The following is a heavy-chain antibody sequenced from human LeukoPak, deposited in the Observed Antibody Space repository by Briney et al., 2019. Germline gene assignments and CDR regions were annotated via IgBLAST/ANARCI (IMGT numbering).Heavy chain of an antibody. CDR2: INPNTGDT. J-gene: IGHJ5*02. CDR1: GYTFTAYY. CDR3: ARDTAMVTYWFDP. Sequence: ASVKVSCKASGYTFTAYYISWVRQAPGQGLEWMAWINPNTGDTNYAQKFQGRVTMTRDTSISTAYMELSRLRSDDTAVYYCARDTAMVTYWFDPWGQGTLVTVSS. D-gene: IGHD5-18*01. V-gene: IGHV1-2*02.